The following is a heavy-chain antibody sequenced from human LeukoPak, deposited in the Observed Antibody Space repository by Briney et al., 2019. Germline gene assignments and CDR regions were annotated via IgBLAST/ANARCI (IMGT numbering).Heavy chain of an antibody. D-gene: IGHD6-6*01. V-gene: IGHV3-30*03. CDR2: ISYGGSNK. CDR3: AAYSSSSGY. J-gene: IGHJ4*02. CDR1: GFTFSSYG. Sequence: PGGSLRLSCAASGFTFSSYGMHWVRQAPGKGLEWVAVISYGGSNKYYADSVKGRFTISRDNSKNTLYLQMNSLRAEDTAVYYCAAYSSSSGYWGQGTLVTVSS.